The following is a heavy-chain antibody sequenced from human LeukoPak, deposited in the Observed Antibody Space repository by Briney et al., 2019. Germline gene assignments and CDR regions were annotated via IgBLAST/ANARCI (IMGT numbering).Heavy chain of an antibody. V-gene: IGHV4-39*07. J-gene: IGHJ3*01. CDR1: DVSINTISDY. Sequence: SETLSLTCSVSDVSINTISDYWGWVRQPPGKGLEWIGSVYYTGSTYYNAPFKSRVTISIDTSKNQFSLSLSAVTAADTAMYYCAREDAVSSDDAFDLWGQGTMVTVS. D-gene: IGHD6-19*01. CDR3: AREDAVSSDDAFDL. CDR2: VYYTGST.